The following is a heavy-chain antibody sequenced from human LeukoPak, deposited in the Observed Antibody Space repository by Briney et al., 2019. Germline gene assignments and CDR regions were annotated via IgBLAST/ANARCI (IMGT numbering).Heavy chain of an antibody. Sequence: GASVKVSCKASGYTFTDYHMHWVRQAPGQGREWVGWIHPTSGDTNYAQKFQGRVTMTRDTSISTAYMDLSRLRFDDTAVYYCARDVLFHRTGNSAYADAFDIWGQGTMVTVSS. CDR3: ARDVLFHRTGNSAYADAFDI. J-gene: IGHJ3*02. CDR2: IHPTSGDT. V-gene: IGHV1-2*02. D-gene: IGHD5-12*01. CDR1: GYTFTDYH.